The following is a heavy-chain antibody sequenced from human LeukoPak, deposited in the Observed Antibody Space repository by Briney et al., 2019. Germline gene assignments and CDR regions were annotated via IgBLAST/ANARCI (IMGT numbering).Heavy chain of an antibody. CDR2: INPNSGGT. D-gene: IGHD3-10*01. Sequence: ASVKVSCKASGYTFTGYYMHWVRQAPGQGLEWMGWINPNSGGTNYAQKFQGRVTMTRDTSISTAYMELSRLRSDDTAVYYCARDQGRRYGSGSYYNYYYGMDVWGQGTTVTVSS. CDR1: GYTFTGYY. V-gene: IGHV1-2*02. J-gene: IGHJ6*02. CDR3: ARDQGRRYGSGSYYNYYYGMDV.